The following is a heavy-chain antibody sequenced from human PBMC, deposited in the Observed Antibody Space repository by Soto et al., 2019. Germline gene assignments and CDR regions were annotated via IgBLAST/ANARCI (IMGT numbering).Heavy chain of an antibody. CDR1: GFTFSSYG. D-gene: IGHD3-10*01. Sequence: GGSLRLSCAASGFTFSSYGMHWVRQAPGKGLEWVAVISYDGSNKYYADSVKGRFTISRDNSKNTLYLQMNSLRAEDTAVYYCAKRSMVRGALAYWGQGTLVTVSS. CDR2: ISYDGSNK. V-gene: IGHV3-30*18. CDR3: AKRSMVRGALAY. J-gene: IGHJ4*02.